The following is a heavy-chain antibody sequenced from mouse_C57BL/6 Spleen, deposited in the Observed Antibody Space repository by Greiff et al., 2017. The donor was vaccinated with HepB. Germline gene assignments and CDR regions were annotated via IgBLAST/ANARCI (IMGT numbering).Heavy chain of an antibody. V-gene: IGHV10-3*01. J-gene: IGHJ3*01. D-gene: IGHD2-1*01. CDR2: IRSKSSNYAT. CDR1: GFTFNTYA. CDR3: VREGIYYGNYVGWFAY. Sequence: EVQLQESGGGLVQPKGSLKLSCAASGFTFNTYAMHWVRQAPGKGLEWVARIRSKSSNYATYYADSVKDRFTISRDDSQSMLYLQMDNLKTEDTAMYYCVREGIYYGNYVGWFAYWGQGTLVTVSA.